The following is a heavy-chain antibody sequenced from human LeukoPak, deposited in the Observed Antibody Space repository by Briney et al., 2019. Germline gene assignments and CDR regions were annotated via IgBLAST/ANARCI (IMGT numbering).Heavy chain of an antibody. J-gene: IGHJ4*02. Sequence: SETLSLTCAVSGGSISSFYWSWIRQPAGKGLERIGRIYTSGTTNYNPSLKSRVTMSVDTSKNQFSLKLSSVTAADTAVYYCARLRAAAGPYYFEYWGQGTLATVSS. CDR3: ARLRAAAGPYYFEY. CDR2: IYTSGTT. CDR1: GGSISSFY. V-gene: IGHV4-4*07. D-gene: IGHD6-13*01.